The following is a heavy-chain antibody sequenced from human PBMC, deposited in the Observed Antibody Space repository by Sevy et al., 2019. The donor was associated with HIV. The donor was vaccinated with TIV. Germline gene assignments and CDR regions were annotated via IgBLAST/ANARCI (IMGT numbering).Heavy chain of an antibody. CDR2: INPSGGST. Sequence: ASVKVSCKASGYTFTSYYMHWVRQAPGQGLEWMGIINPSGGSTSYAQKFQGRVTMTRDTSTSTVYMELSSLRSEDTAVYYWSGDRKPSPSAHDSRSLGYYSAMDVWGQGTTVTVSS. CDR1: GYTFTSYY. CDR3: SGDRKPSPSAHDSRSLGYYSAMDV. J-gene: IGHJ6*02. V-gene: IGHV1-46*03. D-gene: IGHD3-22*01.